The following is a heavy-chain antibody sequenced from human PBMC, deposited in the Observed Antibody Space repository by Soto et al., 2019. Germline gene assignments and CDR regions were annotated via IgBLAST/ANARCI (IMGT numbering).Heavy chain of an antibody. CDR2: ISGSGGST. Sequence: PGGSLRLSCAASGFTFSSYAMNWVRQAPGKGLEWVSAISGSGGSTYYADSVKGRFTISRDNSKNTLYLQMNSLRAEDTAVYYCAKDRLVGPTTLSYYYYGMDVWGQGTTVTVSS. V-gene: IGHV3-23*01. D-gene: IGHD1-26*01. CDR1: GFTFSSYA. CDR3: AKDRLVGPTTLSYYYYGMDV. J-gene: IGHJ6*02.